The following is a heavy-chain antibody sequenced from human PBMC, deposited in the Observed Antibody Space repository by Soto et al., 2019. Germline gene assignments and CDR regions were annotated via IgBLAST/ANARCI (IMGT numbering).Heavy chain of an antibody. J-gene: IGHJ6*02. CDR3: AKGKATLVRYYGMDV. Sequence: EVQLLESGGGLVQPGGSLRLSCAASGFTFSSYAMSWVRQAPGKGLEWVSAISGSGGSTYYADSVKGRFTISRENSKNTLYQQMNSLRAEDTAVYYCAKGKATLVRYYGMDVWGQGTTVTVSS. CDR2: ISGSGGST. D-gene: IGHD2-15*01. CDR1: GFTFSSYA. V-gene: IGHV3-23*01.